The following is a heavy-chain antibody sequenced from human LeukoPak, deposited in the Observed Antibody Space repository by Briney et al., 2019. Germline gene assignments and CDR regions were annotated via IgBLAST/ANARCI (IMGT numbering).Heavy chain of an antibody. Sequence: PGGSLRLSCAASGFTFSSYAMSWVRQAPGKSLEWVSGIGGSGSRTYHADSVKGRFTISRDNSKNTLYLQMNSLRAEDTAIYYCAKKYGVTVYGSGLNYFDYWGQGTLVTVSS. D-gene: IGHD6-19*01. CDR1: GFTFSSYA. V-gene: IGHV3-23*01. CDR3: AKKYGVTVYGSGLNYFDY. CDR2: IGGSGSRT. J-gene: IGHJ4*02.